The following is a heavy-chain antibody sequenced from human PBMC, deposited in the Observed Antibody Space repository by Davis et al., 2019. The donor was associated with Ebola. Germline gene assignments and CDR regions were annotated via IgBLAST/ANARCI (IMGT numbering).Heavy chain of an antibody. J-gene: IGHJ6*02. CDR2: IIPIFGTA. V-gene: IGHV1-69*06. Sequence: SVQVSCKASGGTFSSYAISWVRQAPGQGLEWMGGIIPIFGTANYAQKFQGRVTITADKSTSTAYMELSSLRSEDTAVYYCARDVTIFGVVIYQDYYGMDVWGQGTTVTVSS. D-gene: IGHD3-3*01. CDR3: ARDVTIFGVVIYQDYYGMDV. CDR1: GGTFSSYA.